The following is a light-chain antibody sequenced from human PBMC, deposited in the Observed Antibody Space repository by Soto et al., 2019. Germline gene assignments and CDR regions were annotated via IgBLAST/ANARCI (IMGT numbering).Light chain of an antibody. J-gene: IGLJ3*02. Sequence: QSVLTQPPSASGTPGQRVTISCSGSSSNIGSNTVNWYQQLPGTAPKLQIYSNNQPPSWVPDRFSGSRSVTSASLAISGLQSEDEGDYYCAAWDDSLSGLGVFGGGTKLTVL. CDR2: SNN. V-gene: IGLV1-44*01. CDR3: AAWDDSLSGLGV. CDR1: SSNIGSNT.